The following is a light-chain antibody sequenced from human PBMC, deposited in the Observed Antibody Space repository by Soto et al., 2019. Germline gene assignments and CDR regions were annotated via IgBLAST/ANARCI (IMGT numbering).Light chain of an antibody. V-gene: IGKV3-15*01. CDR3: QQYNNWHTIT. J-gene: IGKJ5*01. Sequence: EIVMTHSPPTLSVSPGERSNLSCRASQSVSSNLAWYQQKPGQAPRLLIYGASTRATGIPARFSGSGSGTEFTLTISSLKSADFAVYYCQQYNNWHTITFGHGTRLEIK. CDR1: QSVSSN. CDR2: GAS.